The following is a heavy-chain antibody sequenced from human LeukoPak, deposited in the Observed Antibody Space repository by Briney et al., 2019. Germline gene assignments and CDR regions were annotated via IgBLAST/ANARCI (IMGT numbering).Heavy chain of an antibody. CDR1: GYSISNGYY. CDR2: IYHRGST. Sequence: PSETLSLTCTVSGYSISNGYYWGWIRQPPGKGLEWVGSIYHRGSTYYNPSLRSRVTISLDRSKKKFSLKLTSVTAADTAVYYCARGKHCSGGSCYTNSHWFDPWGQGTLVTVSS. V-gene: IGHV4-38-2*02. D-gene: IGHD2-15*01. J-gene: IGHJ5*02. CDR3: ARGKHCSGGSCYTNSHWFDP.